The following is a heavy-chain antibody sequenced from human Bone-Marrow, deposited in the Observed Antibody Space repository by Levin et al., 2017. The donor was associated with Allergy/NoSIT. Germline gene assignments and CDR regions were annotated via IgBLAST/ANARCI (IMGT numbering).Heavy chain of an antibody. Sequence: GGSLRLSCAASGFTFSRYAMSWVRQAPGKGLEWVSAISGDDDSTYYADSVKGRFTISRDNSKNTLYLQMNSLRAEDTAVYYCAKDSSTWYALYYFDYWGQGTLVTVSS. CDR1: GFTFSRYA. CDR3: AKDSSTWYALYYFDY. J-gene: IGHJ4*02. CDR2: ISGDDDST. D-gene: IGHD6-13*01. V-gene: IGHV3-23*01.